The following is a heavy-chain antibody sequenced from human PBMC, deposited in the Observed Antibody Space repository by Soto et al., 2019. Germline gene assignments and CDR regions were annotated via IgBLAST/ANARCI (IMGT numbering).Heavy chain of an antibody. Sequence: GGSLRLSCAASGFTFSSYAMSWVRQAPGKGLEWVSAISGSGGSTYYADSVKGRFTISRDNSKNTLYLQMNSLRAEDTAVYYCAKDGFRYFDWLEPQYYFDYWGQGTLVTVSS. D-gene: IGHD3-9*01. J-gene: IGHJ4*02. V-gene: IGHV3-23*01. CDR3: AKDGFRYFDWLEPQYYFDY. CDR2: ISGSGGST. CDR1: GFTFSSYA.